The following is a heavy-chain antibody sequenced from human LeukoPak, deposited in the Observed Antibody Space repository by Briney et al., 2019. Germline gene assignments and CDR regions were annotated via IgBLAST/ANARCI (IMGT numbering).Heavy chain of an antibody. CDR2: ISGSGSST. J-gene: IGHJ4*02. V-gene: IGHV3-23*01. Sequence: GGSLRLSCATSGFTFSSYAMSWVRQAPGKGLEWVSGISGSGSSTYYADSVKGRFTISRDNSKNTLSLQMNSLRAEDTAVYYCAKAYNDILTGDHSWGQGTLVTVSS. D-gene: IGHD3-9*01. CDR1: GFTFSSYA. CDR3: AKAYNDILTGDHS.